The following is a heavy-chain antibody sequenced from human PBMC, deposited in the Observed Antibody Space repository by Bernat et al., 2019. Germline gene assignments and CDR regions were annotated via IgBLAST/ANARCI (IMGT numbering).Heavy chain of an antibody. V-gene: IGHV3-30-3*01. J-gene: IGHJ4*02. CDR1: GFTFSTYA. D-gene: IGHD6-6*01. Sequence: QVQLVESGGGVVQPGRSLRLSCTASGFTFSTYAMHWVRQASGKGLEWVAVISYDGIDKYYADSVKGRFTISRDNSKNTLFLQMNSLRPEDTAVYYCARDKGYSSSSGSLGYWGQGTLVTVSS. CDR2: ISYDGIDK. CDR3: ARDKGYSSSSGSLGY.